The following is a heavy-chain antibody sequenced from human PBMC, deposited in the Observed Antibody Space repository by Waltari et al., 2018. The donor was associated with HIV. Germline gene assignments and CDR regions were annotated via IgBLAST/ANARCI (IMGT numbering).Heavy chain of an antibody. J-gene: IGHJ4*02. CDR3: ARVSYYDSSGYLFDY. CDR1: AYTFTCYY. D-gene: IGHD3-22*01. Sequence: QVQLVQSGAEVKKPGASVKVSCKASAYTFTCYYMHWVRQAPGQGLEWMGRNNPNSGGTNEAQKFQGVVTMTRATSISTAYMELIRLRSDDTAVYYCARVSYYDSSGYLFDYWGQGTLVTVSS. CDR2: NNPNSGGT. V-gene: IGHV1-2*02.